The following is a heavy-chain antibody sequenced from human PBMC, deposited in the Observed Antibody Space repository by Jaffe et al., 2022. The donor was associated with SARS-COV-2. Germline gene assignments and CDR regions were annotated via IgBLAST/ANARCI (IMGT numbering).Heavy chain of an antibody. Sequence: EVQLVESGGGLVQPGRSLRLSCTASGFTFGDYAMSWVRQAPGKGLEWVGFIRSKAYGGTTEYAASVKGRFTISRDDSKSIAYLQMNSLKTEDTAVYYCTRDKSPFDILTFCDYWGQGTLVTVSS. CDR1: GFTFGDYA. D-gene: IGHD3-9*01. J-gene: IGHJ4*02. CDR2: IRSKAYGGTT. V-gene: IGHV3-49*04. CDR3: TRDKSPFDILTFCDY.